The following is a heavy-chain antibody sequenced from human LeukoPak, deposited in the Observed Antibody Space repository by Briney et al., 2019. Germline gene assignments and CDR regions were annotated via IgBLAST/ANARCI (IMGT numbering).Heavy chain of an antibody. CDR1: GFTFSSYG. CDR3: ARVYSNSPEYGMDV. D-gene: IGHD4-11*01. V-gene: IGHV3-33*01. Sequence: GGSLRLSSAASGFTFSSYGMHWVRQAPGKGLEWVTVIFYDGSNKYYADSVKGRFSISRDNSKNTLYPQMNSLRAEDTAVYYCARVYSNSPEYGMDVWGQGTTVTVS. CDR2: IFYDGSNK. J-gene: IGHJ6*02.